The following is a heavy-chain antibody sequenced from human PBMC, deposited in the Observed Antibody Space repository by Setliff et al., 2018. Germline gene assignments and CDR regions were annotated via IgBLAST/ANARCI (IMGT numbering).Heavy chain of an antibody. Sequence: GGSLRLSCATSGFSFSNYGMHWVRQAPGKGLEWVSFIRHDGNNKYYKDSVRGRFTISRDNSKNTVYLQMNSLRPEDTAVYFCAKELIEVMMTGLEFWGQGTMVTVSS. CDR3: AKELIEVMMTGLEF. D-gene: IGHD3-22*01. CDR2: IRHDGNNK. CDR1: GFSFSNYG. J-gene: IGHJ4*02. V-gene: IGHV3-30*02.